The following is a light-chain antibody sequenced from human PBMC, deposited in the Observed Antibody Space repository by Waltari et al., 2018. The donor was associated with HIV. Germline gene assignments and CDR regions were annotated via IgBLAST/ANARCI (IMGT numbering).Light chain of an antibody. CDR1: SSDVGSYNL. J-gene: IGLJ2*01. CDR3: CSYAGSSTLEV. Sequence: QSALTQPASVSGPPGQSITISCTGTSSDVGSYNLVSWYQQHPGKAPKLMIYEGSKRPSGVSNRFSGSKSGNTASLTISGLQAEDETDYYCCSYAGSSTLEVFGGGTKLTVL. CDR2: EGS. V-gene: IGLV2-23*01.